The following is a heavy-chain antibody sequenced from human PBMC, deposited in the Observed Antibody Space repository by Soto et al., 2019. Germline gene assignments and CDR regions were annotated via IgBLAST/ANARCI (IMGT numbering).Heavy chain of an antibody. V-gene: IGHV4-30-2*01. CDR1: GGSISSGGYS. CDR2: IYHSGST. Sequence: SETLSLTCAVSGGSISSGGYSWSWIRQPPGKGLEWIGYIYHSGSTYYNPSLKSRVTISVDRSKNQFSLKLSSVTAADTAVYYCARGLGNMVRGGNWFDPWGQGTLVTVSS. D-gene: IGHD3-10*01. J-gene: IGHJ5*02. CDR3: ARGLGNMVRGGNWFDP.